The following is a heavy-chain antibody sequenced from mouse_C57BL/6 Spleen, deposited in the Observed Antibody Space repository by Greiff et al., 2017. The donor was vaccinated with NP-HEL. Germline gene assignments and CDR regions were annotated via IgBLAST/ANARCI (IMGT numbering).Heavy chain of an antibody. CDR3: ALGVSSFDY. J-gene: IGHJ2*01. CDR1: GYSITSGYY. CDR2: ISYDGIN. Sequence: VQLQQSGPGLVKPSQSLSLTCSVTGYSITSGYYWNWIRQFPGNQLEWMGYISYDGINNYNPSLKNRISITRDTSKNQFFLKLNSVTTEDTAPYYCALGVSSFDYWGQGTTLTVSS. D-gene: IGHD1-1*01. V-gene: IGHV3-6*01.